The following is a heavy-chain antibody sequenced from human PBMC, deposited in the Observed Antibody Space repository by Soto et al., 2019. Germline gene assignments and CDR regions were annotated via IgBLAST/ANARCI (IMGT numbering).Heavy chain of an antibody. CDR1: GYTFTSHD. CDR3: TRGTEKEDSLNAYAFDV. J-gene: IGHJ3*01. Sequence: VSSVKVSCKASGYTFTSHDINWVRQSAGQGLEWMGWMNPDSGDAGFAQKFQGRVTLTRNTSVTTAYMEMNSLRSEDTAVDYCTRGTEKEDSLNAYAFDVWG. D-gene: IGHD3-16*01. V-gene: IGHV1-8*01. CDR2: MNPDSGDA.